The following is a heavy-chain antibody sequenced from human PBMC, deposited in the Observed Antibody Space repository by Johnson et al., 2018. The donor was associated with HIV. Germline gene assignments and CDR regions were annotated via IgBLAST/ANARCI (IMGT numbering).Heavy chain of an antibody. D-gene: IGHD3-22*01. CDR1: GFTFSSYW. CDR3: AKETRDSRSAFDI. Sequence: VQLVESGGGLVQSGGSLRLSCAVSGFTFSSYWMSWVRQAPGKGLEWVANINQDGREKYYADSVKGRFTISRDNSKKTVYLQMNSLRGEDTAVYYCAKETRDSRSAFDIWGQGTMVTVSS. J-gene: IGHJ3*02. CDR2: INQDGREK. V-gene: IGHV3-7*01.